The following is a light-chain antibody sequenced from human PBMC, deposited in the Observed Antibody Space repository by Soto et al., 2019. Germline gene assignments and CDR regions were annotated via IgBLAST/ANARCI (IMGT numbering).Light chain of an antibody. Sequence: QSALTQPASVSGSPGQSITISCTGTSSDVGSYNLVSWYQQHPGKAPKLMIYEGSKRPSGVSNRFSGSKSGNTASLTSSGFQAEDEADYCCCSYAGSRVFGGGTKLTVL. J-gene: IGLJ3*02. CDR1: SSDVGSYNL. V-gene: IGLV2-23*01. CDR2: EGS. CDR3: CSYAGSRV.